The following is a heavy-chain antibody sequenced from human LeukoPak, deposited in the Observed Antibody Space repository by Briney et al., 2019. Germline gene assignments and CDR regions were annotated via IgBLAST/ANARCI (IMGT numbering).Heavy chain of an antibody. V-gene: IGHV1-24*01. Sequence: GASVKVSCKVSGYTLTELSMHWVRQAPGKGLEWMGGFDPEDGETIYAQKFQGRVTMTTDTSTNTAYMELRSLRSDDTAVYYCARDHYDSSGYYSYYWGQGTLVTVSS. D-gene: IGHD3-22*01. CDR3: ARDHYDSSGYYSYY. CDR1: GYTLTELS. CDR2: FDPEDGET. J-gene: IGHJ4*02.